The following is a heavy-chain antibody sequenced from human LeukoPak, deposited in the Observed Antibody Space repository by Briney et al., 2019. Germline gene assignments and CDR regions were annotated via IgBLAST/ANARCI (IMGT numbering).Heavy chain of an antibody. CDR1: GGSISSYY. Sequence: PSETLSLTCTVSGGSISSYYWSWIRQPPGKGLEWIGYIYYSGSTNYNPSLKSRVTISEDTSKNQFSLKLSSVTAADTAVYYCARVPLRWYSFDYWGQGTLVTVSS. CDR3: ARVPLRWYSFDY. CDR2: IYYSGST. D-gene: IGHD4-23*01. J-gene: IGHJ4*02. V-gene: IGHV4-59*01.